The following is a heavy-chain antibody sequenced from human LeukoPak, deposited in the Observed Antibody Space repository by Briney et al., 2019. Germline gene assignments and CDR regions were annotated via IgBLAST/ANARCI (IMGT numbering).Heavy chain of an antibody. D-gene: IGHD1-26*01. CDR2: ISWNSGSI. CDR3: ARGIVGAAIEGFGDY. J-gene: IGHJ4*02. Sequence: PGGSLRLSCAASGFTFDDYAMHWVRQAPGEGLEWVSGISWNSGSIGYADSVKGRFTISRDNAKNSLYLQMNSLRDEDTAFYYCARGIVGAAIEGFGDYWGQGTLVTVSS. CDR1: GFTFDDYA. V-gene: IGHV3-9*01.